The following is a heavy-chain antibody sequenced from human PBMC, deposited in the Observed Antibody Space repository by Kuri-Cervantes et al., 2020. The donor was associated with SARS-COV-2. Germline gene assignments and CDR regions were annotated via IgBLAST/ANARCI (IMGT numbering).Heavy chain of an antibody. Sequence: ETLSLTCAAPGFTFSSYAMSWVRQAPGKGLEWVSAISGSGGSTYYADSVKGRFTISRDNSKNTLYLQMNSLRAEDTAVYYCANPTGHYYYGMDVWGQGTTVTVSS. CDR3: ANPTGHYYYGMDV. CDR1: GFTFSSYA. J-gene: IGHJ6*02. V-gene: IGHV3-23*01. CDR2: ISGSGGST.